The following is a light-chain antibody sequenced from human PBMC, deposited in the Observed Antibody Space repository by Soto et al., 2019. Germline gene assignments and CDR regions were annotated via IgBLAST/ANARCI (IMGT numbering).Light chain of an antibody. CDR2: WAS. Sequence: DIVMTQSPDSLTVSLGERATINCKSSQTVLYSSNNKNYLAWYQHKPGQPPKLLIYWASTREFGVPDRFSGSGSATDFTPTISSLQAEDVAVYYCQQYYTTPRTFGQGTKVEIK. V-gene: IGKV4-1*01. CDR3: QQYYTTPRT. CDR1: QTVLYSSNNKNY. J-gene: IGKJ1*01.